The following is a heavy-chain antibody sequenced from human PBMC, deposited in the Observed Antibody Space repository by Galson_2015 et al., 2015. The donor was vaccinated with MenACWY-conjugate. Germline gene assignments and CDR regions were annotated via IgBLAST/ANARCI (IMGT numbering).Heavy chain of an antibody. D-gene: IGHD2-8*01. Sequence: LSLTCTVSGGSITPYTWWTWVRQSPERGLEWIGEIYHRGTANYNPSLTSRVTISIDNSKNQFSLNVMSVTAADTAIYYCARVQSGEANGFDIWGQGTMVTVSS. CDR2: IYHRGTA. CDR1: GGSITPYTW. J-gene: IGHJ3*02. CDR3: ARVQSGEANGFDI. V-gene: IGHV4-4*02.